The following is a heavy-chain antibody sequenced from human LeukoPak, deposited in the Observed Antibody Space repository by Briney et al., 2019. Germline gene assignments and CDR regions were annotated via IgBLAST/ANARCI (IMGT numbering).Heavy chain of an antibody. D-gene: IGHD3-16*02. J-gene: IGHJ3*02. Sequence: ASVTVSCKASGYTFTGYYMHWVRQAPGQGLEWMGRINPNSGGTNYAQKFQGRVTMTRDTSISTAYMELSRLRSDDTAVYYCARGIMITFGGVIPRAFDIWGQGTMVTVSS. CDR1: GYTFTGYY. V-gene: IGHV1-2*06. CDR2: INPNSGGT. CDR3: ARGIMITFGGVIPRAFDI.